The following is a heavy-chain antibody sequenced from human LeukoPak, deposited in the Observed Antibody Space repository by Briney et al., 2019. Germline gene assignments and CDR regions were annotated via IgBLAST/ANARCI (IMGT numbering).Heavy chain of an antibody. CDR2: INHSGST. J-gene: IGHJ4*02. CDR3: ARDRSYYYDGGSFDS. Sequence: SETLSLTCAVYGGSFSGYYWSWIRQPPGKGLEWIGEINHSGSTNYNPSLKSRVTISVDTSKNQFSLRLSSVTAADTAVYYCARDRSYYYDGGSFDSWGQGTLVTVSS. V-gene: IGHV4-34*01. CDR1: GGSFSGYY. D-gene: IGHD3-10*02.